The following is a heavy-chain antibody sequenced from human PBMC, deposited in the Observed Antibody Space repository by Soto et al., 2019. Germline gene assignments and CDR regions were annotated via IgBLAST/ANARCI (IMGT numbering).Heavy chain of an antibody. V-gene: IGHV3-30-3*01. CDR3: AIDRAVGRICRSCDY. CDR2: ILYDGTNK. Sequence: GGTLRLSCAASGFTLSNYVMHWARQAPGKGLEWVAIILYDGTNKDYADSVKGRFTISRDNSKNTLYLQMNSLRSEDTAVYYCAIDRAVGRICRSCDYCHRGTLGTVSS. CDR1: GFTLSNYV. J-gene: IGHJ4*01. D-gene: IGHD6-19*01.